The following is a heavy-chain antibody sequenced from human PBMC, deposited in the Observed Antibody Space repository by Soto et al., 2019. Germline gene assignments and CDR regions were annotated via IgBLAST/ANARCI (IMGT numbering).Heavy chain of an antibody. V-gene: IGHV3-23*01. J-gene: IGHJ4*02. Sequence: EVQLLESGGGLVQPGGSLRLSCAASGFTFSSYAMSWVRQAPGKGLEWVSAISGSGGSTYYADSVKGRFTISRDNSKNTLYLQMNSLRAEDTAVYYCAKVKSIAARPGYYFDYWGQGTLVTVSS. CDR1: GFTFSSYA. CDR2: ISGSGGST. D-gene: IGHD6-6*01. CDR3: AKVKSIAARPGYYFDY.